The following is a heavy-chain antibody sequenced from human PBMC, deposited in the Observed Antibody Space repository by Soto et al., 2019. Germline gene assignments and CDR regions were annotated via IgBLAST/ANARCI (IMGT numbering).Heavy chain of an antibody. D-gene: IGHD4-17*01. CDR3: ARDDYGDYYYYGMDV. J-gene: IGHJ6*02. V-gene: IGHV3-48*02. CDR2: ISSSSTI. Sequence: EVQLVESGGGLVQPGGSLRLSCAASGFTFSSYSMNWVRQAPGKGLEWVSYISSSSTIYYADSVKGRFTISRDNAKNSLYLQMNSLRDEDTAVYYCARDDYGDYYYYGMDVWGQGTTVTVSS. CDR1: GFTFSSYS.